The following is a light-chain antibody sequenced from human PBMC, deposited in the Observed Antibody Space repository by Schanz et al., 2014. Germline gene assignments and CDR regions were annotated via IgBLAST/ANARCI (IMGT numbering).Light chain of an antibody. CDR3: QQYYSYPSIT. J-gene: IGKJ5*01. Sequence: AIRITQSPSSLSASTGDRVTITCRASQGISSYLAWYQQKPGKAPKLLIYAASTLQSGVPSRFSGSGSGTDFTLTISCLQSEDFATYYCQQYYSYPSITFGQGTRLEIK. CDR1: QGISSY. CDR2: AAS. V-gene: IGKV1-8*01.